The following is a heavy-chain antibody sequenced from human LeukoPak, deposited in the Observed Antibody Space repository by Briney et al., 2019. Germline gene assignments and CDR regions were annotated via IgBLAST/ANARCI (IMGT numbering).Heavy chain of an antibody. D-gene: IGHD2-2*01. J-gene: IGHJ4*02. CDR2: IKQDGSEK. CDR3: ARDGSKKLGFDS. V-gene: IGHV3-7*01. CDR1: GFTFITYA. Sequence: GGSLRLSCAASGFTFITYAMSWVRQAPGKGLEWVANIKQDGSEKQYVDSVKGRFTISRDNAKNSLYLQMNSLRGEDTAVYYCARDGSKKLGFDSWGQGTLVTVSS.